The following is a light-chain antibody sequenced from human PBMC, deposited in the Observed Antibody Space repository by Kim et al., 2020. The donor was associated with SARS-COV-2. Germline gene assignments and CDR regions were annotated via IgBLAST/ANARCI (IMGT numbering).Light chain of an antibody. V-gene: IGKV1-5*03. CDR2: KAS. Sequence: SASVGDRVTITCRASQSIDSWLAWYQQTPGKAPNLLIYKASTLASGVPSRFSGGGSGTEFTLTISSLQPEDFATYYCQHYNSHPYTFGQGTKLEIK. CDR1: QSIDSW. J-gene: IGKJ2*01. CDR3: QHYNSHPYT.